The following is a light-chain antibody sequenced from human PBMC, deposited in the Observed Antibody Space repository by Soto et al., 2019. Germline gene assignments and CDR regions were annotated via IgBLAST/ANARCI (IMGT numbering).Light chain of an antibody. V-gene: IGLV6-57*04. Sequence: NFMLTQPHSVSESPGKTVTISCTRSSGSIASNYVQWYQQRPGSGPTTVIYEDNQRPSGVPDRFSGSIDSSSNSASLTISGLKTEDEADYYCQSYDSSKHAVFGGGTQLTVL. CDR3: QSYDSSKHAV. CDR2: EDN. J-gene: IGLJ7*01. CDR1: SGSIASNY.